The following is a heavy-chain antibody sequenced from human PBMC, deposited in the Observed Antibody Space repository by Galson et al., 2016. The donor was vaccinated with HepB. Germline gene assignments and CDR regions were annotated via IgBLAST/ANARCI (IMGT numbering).Heavy chain of an antibody. CDR1: GFTFSDNR. D-gene: IGHD6-19*01. J-gene: IGHJ4*02. CDR3: CKGGWLDD. Sequence: SLRLSCAASGFTFSDNRMSWVRQAPGKGLDWVANVNEDGSERYHVDSVRGRFTISRDNAKNSLSLQMNSLRAEDTAVYYCCKGGWLDDWGQGTLVTVSS. CDR2: VNEDGSER. V-gene: IGHV3-7*03.